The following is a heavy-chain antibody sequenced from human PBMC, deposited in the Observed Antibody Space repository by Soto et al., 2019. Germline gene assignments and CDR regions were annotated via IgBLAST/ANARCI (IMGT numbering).Heavy chain of an antibody. CDR1: GGSFSGFH. J-gene: IGHJ5*02. V-gene: IGHV4-34*01. Sequence: VQLQQWGAGLVKPSETLSLSCAVYGGSFSGFHWAWIRQPPGKGLEWIGDVTQAGNTNYNPSLKTRGTISGDTSKNQFSLQLRSVTVADTAVYYCARGKSCLPRSYYKAINWFDPWGQGTLVTVSS. D-gene: IGHD3-10*01. CDR2: VTQAGNT. CDR3: ARGKSCLPRSYYKAINWFDP.